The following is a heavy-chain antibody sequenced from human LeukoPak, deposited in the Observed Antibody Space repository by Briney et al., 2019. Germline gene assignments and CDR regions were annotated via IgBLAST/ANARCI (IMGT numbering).Heavy chain of an antibody. J-gene: IGHJ4*02. Sequence: GESLKISCKGSGYGFTSYWIGWVRQMPGKGLEWMGIIYPGDSDTRYSPSFQGQVTISADKSISTAYLQWGSLKASDTAMYYCARAYYYDSSGYLYYFDYWGQGTLVTVSS. CDR1: GYGFTSYW. V-gene: IGHV5-51*01. D-gene: IGHD3-22*01. CDR2: IYPGDSDT. CDR3: ARAYYYDSSGYLYYFDY.